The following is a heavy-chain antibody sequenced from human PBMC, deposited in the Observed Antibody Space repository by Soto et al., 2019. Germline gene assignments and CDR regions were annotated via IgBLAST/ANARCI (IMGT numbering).Heavy chain of an antibody. CDR3: ARHLVRGSYPYFYYGMDV. CDR2: IYYSGST. J-gene: IGHJ6*02. V-gene: IGHV4-61*01. CDR1: GGSVSSGSYY. Sequence: SETLSLTCTVSGGSVSSGSYYWSWIRQPPGKGLEWIGYIYYSGSTNYNPSLKSRVTISVDTSKNQFSLKLSSVTAADTAVYYCARHLVRGSYPYFYYGMDVWGLWTTVTVSS. D-gene: IGHD1-26*01.